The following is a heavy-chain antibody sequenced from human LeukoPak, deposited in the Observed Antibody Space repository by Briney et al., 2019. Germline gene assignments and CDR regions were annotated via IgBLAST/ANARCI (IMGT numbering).Heavy chain of an antibody. CDR1: GFTFSSYA. Sequence: GGSLRLSCAASGFTFSSYAMHWVRQAPGKGLEWVAVISYDGSNKYYAHSVKGGFTISRDNSKNTLYLQMNSLRAEDTAGYYCARGGGDYDAGGYFDYWGQGTLVTVSS. D-gene: IGHD3-10*01. CDR2: ISYDGSNK. J-gene: IGHJ4*02. CDR3: ARGGGDYDAGGYFDY. V-gene: IGHV3-30-3*01.